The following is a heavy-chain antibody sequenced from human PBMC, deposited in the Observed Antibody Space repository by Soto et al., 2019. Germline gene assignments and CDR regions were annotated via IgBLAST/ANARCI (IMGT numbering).Heavy chain of an antibody. J-gene: IGHJ5*02. V-gene: IGHV1-8*01. CDR2: MNPNSGNT. Sequence: QVQLVQSGAEVKKPGASVKVSCKASGYTFTSYDINWVRQATGQGLEWMGWMNPNSGNTGYAQKFQGRVTMTRNTSIRTAYMELSSLRSEDTAVYYCARGGRLIAARRNNWFDPWGQGTLVTVSS. D-gene: IGHD6-6*01. CDR1: GYTFTSYD. CDR3: ARGGRLIAARRNNWFDP.